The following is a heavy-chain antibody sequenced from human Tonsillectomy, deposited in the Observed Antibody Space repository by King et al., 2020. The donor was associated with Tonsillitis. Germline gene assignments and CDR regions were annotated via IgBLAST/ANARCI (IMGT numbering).Heavy chain of an antibody. J-gene: IGHJ4*02. CDR1: GGSISSSSYY. D-gene: IGHD6-13*01. CDR2: NYYSGST. Sequence: QLQESGPGLVKPSETLSLTCTVSGGSISSSSYYWGWIRQPPGKGLEWIGSNYYSGSTYYNPSLKSRVTISVDTSKNQFSLKLSSVTAADTAVYYCASQITAAGTLGALDYWGQGTLVPVSS. V-gene: IGHV4-39*01. CDR3: ASQITAAGTLGALDY.